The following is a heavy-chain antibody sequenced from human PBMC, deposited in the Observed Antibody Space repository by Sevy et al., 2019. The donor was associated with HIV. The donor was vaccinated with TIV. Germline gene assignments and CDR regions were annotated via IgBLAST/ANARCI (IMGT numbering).Heavy chain of an antibody. Sequence: ASVKVSCKASGGTFSSYAISWVRQAPGQGLEWMGGIIHIFGTANYAQKFQGRVTITADESTSTAYMELSSLRSEDTAVYYCARLYYYDSSGSGDYWGQGTLVTVSS. J-gene: IGHJ4*02. CDR2: IIHIFGTA. D-gene: IGHD3-22*01. CDR3: ARLYYYDSSGSGDY. V-gene: IGHV1-69*13. CDR1: GGTFSSYA.